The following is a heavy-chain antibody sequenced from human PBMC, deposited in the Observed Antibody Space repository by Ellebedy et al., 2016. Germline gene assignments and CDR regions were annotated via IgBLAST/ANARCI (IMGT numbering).Heavy chain of an antibody. D-gene: IGHD6-13*01. V-gene: IGHV3-33*08. CDR1: GFTFSSYG. CDR3: ASCIAAAPLEVWYFDL. J-gene: IGHJ2*01. Sequence: GESLKISCAASGFTFSSYGMHWVRQAPGKGLEWVAVIWFDGSNKYYADSVKGRFTISRDNSKNTLFLQMNSLRSDDTAVYYCASCIAAAPLEVWYFDLWGRGTLVTVSS. CDR2: IWFDGSNK.